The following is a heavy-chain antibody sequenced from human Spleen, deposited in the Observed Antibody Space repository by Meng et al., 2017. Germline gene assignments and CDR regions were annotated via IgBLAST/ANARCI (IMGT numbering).Heavy chain of an antibody. V-gene: IGHV4-59*13. CDR1: GGSITGYY. Sequence: HVQLQESGPGLVKPSETLSLTCSVSGGSITGYYWSWIRQSPGKGLEWIGYIYYSGSTKYNPSLKSRVTISVDTSKNQFSLNLTSMTAADTAVYFCARGGVVWVVGYWGPGTLVTVSS. CDR2: IYYSGST. J-gene: IGHJ4*02. CDR3: ARGGVVWVVGY. D-gene: IGHD3-16*01.